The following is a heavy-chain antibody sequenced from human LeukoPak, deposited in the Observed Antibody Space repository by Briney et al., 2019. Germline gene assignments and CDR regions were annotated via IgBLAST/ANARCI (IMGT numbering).Heavy chain of an antibody. CDR1: GYTFTSYD. D-gene: IGHD3-16*02. Sequence: ASVKVSCKASGYTFTSYDINWVRQATGQGLEWMGWMNPNSGNTGYAQKFQGRVTMTRNTSISTAYMELSSLRSEDTAVYYCARARLIAEVVDPWGQGTLVTVSS. CDR2: MNPNSGNT. J-gene: IGHJ5*02. CDR3: ARARLIAEVVDP. V-gene: IGHV1-8*01.